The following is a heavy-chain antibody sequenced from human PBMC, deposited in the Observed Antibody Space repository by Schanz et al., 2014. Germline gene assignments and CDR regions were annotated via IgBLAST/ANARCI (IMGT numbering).Heavy chain of an antibody. CDR2: IWFDGSKK. Sequence: QVQLVESGGGLVQPGRSLRLSCAASGFTFSRSGMHWVRQAPGKGLEWVAIIWFDGSKKYYADAVKGRFTIYRDDSKNPLFLQMDSLRAEDTAVYYCARAPGYFFGSGKDGMHAWGQGTTVIVSS. J-gene: IGHJ6*02. V-gene: IGHV3-33*01. CDR3: ARAPGYFFGSGKDGMHA. CDR1: GFTFSRSG. D-gene: IGHD3-10*01.